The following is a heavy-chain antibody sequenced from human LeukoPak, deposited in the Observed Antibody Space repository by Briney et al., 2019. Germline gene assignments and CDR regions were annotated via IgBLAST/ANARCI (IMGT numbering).Heavy chain of an antibody. V-gene: IGHV1-2*06. D-gene: IGHD3-22*01. CDR3: AVGLLDYYDSSGDNDY. CDR2: INPNSGGT. CDR1: GYTFTGYY. Sequence: ASVKVSCKASGYTFTGYYMHWVRQAPGQGLEWMGRINPNSGGTNYAQKFQGRVTMTRDTSISTAYMELSRLRSDDTAAYYCAVGLLDYYDSSGDNDYWGQGTLVTVSS. J-gene: IGHJ4*02.